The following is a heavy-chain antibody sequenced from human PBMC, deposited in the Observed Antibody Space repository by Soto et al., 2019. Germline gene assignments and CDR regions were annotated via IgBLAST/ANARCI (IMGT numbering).Heavy chain of an antibody. CDR3: AKDGRGSGSHYNSFGY. J-gene: IGHJ4*02. CDR2: IYSTGTT. Sequence: VQLVESGGGLIQPGGSLKLSCAASVFTVGNNYMSWVRQAPGKGLEWVSLIYSTGTTKYADSVKGRFTVSRDNAKNTLYLQMNSLRAEDTAVYYCAKDGRGSGSHYNSFGYWGQGTLVTVSS. D-gene: IGHD3-10*01. CDR1: VFTVGNNY. V-gene: IGHV3-53*01.